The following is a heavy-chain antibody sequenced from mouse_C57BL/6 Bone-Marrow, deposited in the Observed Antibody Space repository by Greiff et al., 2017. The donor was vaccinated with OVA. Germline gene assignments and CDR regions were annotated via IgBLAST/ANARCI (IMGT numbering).Heavy chain of an antibody. V-gene: IGHV1-76*01. D-gene: IGHD1-1*01. CDR2: IYPGSGNT. CDR1: GYTFTDYY. Sequence: VQLQQSGAELVRPGASVKLSCKASGYTFTDYYINWVKQRPGQGLEWIARIYPGSGNTYYNEKFKGKATLTAEKSSSTAYMQLSSLTSEDSAVYFCARETYGSSYGYFDVWGTGTTVTVSS. J-gene: IGHJ1*03. CDR3: ARETYGSSYGYFDV.